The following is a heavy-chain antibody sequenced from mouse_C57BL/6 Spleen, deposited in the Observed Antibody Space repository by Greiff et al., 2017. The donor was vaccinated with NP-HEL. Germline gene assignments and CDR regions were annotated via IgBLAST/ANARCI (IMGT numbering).Heavy chain of an antibody. CDR3: ARPNLLLPYGYFDV. CDR1: GYAFSSYW. D-gene: IGHD1-1*01. V-gene: IGHV1-80*01. J-gene: IGHJ1*03. Sequence: VQLQQSGAELVKPGASVKISCKASGYAFSSYWMNWVKQRPGKGLEWIGQIYPGDGDTNYNGKFKGKATLTADKSSSTAYMQLSSLTSEDSAVYFCARPNLLLPYGYFDVWGTGTTVTVSS. CDR2: IYPGDGDT.